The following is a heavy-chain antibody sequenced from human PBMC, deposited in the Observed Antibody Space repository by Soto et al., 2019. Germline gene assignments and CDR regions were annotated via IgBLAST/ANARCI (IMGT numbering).Heavy chain of an antibody. CDR2: IIPILGIA. Sequence: GASVKVSCKASGGTFSSYTISWVRQAPGQGLEWMGRIIPILGIANYAQKFQGRVTITADKSTSTAYMELSSLRSEDTAVYYCARGRRTSTIYYYYYRDVWGKGTTVTVSS. CDR1: GGTFSSYT. J-gene: IGHJ6*03. CDR3: ARGRRTSTIYYYYYRDV. V-gene: IGHV1-69*02. D-gene: IGHD1-1*01.